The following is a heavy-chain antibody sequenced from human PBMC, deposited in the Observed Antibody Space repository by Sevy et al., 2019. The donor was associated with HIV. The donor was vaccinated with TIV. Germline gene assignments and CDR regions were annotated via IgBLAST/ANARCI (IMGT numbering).Heavy chain of an antibody. Sequence: ASVKVSCEASGYTFTTSGINWVRQAPGQGLEWMGWISGYTENTKYAQKFQDRLTLTIDTSTCTAYMDLRSLRSGDTAVYYCARDWTPTSYYDSSAMKRAYYFDTWGQGTLVTVSS. CDR2: ISGYTENT. CDR1: GYTFTTSG. CDR3: ARDWTPTSYYDSSAMKRAYYFDT. J-gene: IGHJ4*02. V-gene: IGHV1-18*01. D-gene: IGHD3-22*01.